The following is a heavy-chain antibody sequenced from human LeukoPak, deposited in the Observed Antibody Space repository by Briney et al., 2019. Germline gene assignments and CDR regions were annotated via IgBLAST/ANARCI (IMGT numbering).Heavy chain of an antibody. CDR2: ISGGSSFT. CDR1: GFTFSSFS. V-gene: IGHV3-21*01. D-gene: IGHD6-19*01. CDR3: ARDLGYSSGPNY. Sequence: PGGSLRLSCAASGFTFSSFSMNWVRQAPGKGLEWVSYISGGSSFTYYVDSVKGRFTISRDNAKNSLYLQMNSLRAEDTAVYYCARDLGYSSGPNYWGQGTRVTVSS. J-gene: IGHJ4*02.